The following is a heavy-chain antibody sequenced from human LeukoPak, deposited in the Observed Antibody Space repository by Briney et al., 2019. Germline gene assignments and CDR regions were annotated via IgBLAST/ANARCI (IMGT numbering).Heavy chain of an antibody. CDR3: ARLYSASLYFDY. V-gene: IGHV3-74*01. CDR1: GFTFNSYR. CDR2: INSDGSRT. J-gene: IGHJ4*02. Sequence: GGSLRLSCAASGFTFNSYRMHWVRQVPGKGLVWVSRINSDGSRTNYVDSAKGRFTISRDNAKNSLYLQMNSLRAEDTAVYYCARLYSASLYFDYWGQGTLVTVSS. D-gene: IGHD5-12*01.